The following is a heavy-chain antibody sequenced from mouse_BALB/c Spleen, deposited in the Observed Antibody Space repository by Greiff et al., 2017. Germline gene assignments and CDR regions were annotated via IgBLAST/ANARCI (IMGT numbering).Heavy chain of an antibody. CDR1: GFSLTSYG. Sequence: VQLQQSGPGLVQPSQSLSITCTVSGFSLTSYGVHWARQSPGKGLEWLGVIWSGGSTDYNAAFISRLSISKDNSKSQVFFKMNSLQANDTAIYYCARLTGAWYFDVWGAGTTVTVSS. D-gene: IGHD4-1*01. V-gene: IGHV2-2*02. CDR2: IWSGGST. CDR3: ARLTGAWYFDV. J-gene: IGHJ1*01.